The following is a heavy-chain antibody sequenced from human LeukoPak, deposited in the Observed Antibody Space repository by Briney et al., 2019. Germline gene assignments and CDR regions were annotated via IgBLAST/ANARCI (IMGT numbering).Heavy chain of an antibody. D-gene: IGHD6-19*01. J-gene: IGHJ4*02. CDR3: ARQYSSGWPD. CDR1: GFDFSSYS. CDR2: ISSSSGYI. V-gene: IGHV3-21*01. Sequence: GGSLRLSCAASGFDFSSYSMNWVRQAPGKGLEWVSSISSSSGYIYYADSVKGRFTLSRDNAKNSLYLQMNSLRAEDTAVYYCARQYSSGWPDWGQGTLVTVSS.